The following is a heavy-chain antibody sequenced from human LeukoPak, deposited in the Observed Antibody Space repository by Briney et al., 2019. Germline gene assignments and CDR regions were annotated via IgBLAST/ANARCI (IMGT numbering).Heavy chain of an antibody. Sequence: SETLSLTCTVSGYSISSYYWSWSRQPPGKGLEWIGYIYYSGSTNYNPSLKSRVTISVDTSKNQFSLKLSYVPAAAEAVYCCARRRGRYGSGRYHAFDIWGQGTMVTVSS. V-gene: IGHV4-59*08. CDR2: IYYSGST. CDR3: ARRRGRYGSGRYHAFDI. CDR1: GYSISSYY. J-gene: IGHJ3*02. D-gene: IGHD3-10*01.